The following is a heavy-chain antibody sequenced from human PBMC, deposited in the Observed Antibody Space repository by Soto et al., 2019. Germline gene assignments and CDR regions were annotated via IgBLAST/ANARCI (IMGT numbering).Heavy chain of an antibody. CDR2: IKQDGSEK. V-gene: IGHV3-7*01. D-gene: IGHD1-26*01. Sequence: RGSLRRSCAASGFTFTNYWLSWVRQAPGKGLECVANIKQDGSEKNYNDSVKGRLTISRDNARKSLSLQMNSLRAEDTDVYYCARRATTSAGYFDLWGRGTLLTVSS. CDR3: ARRATTSAGYFDL. J-gene: IGHJ2*01. CDR1: GFTFTNYW.